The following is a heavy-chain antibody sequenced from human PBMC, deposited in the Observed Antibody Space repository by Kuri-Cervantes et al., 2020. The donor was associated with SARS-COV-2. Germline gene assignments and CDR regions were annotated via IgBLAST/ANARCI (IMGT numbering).Heavy chain of an antibody. CDR1: GFTFTTYA. J-gene: IGHJ4*02. D-gene: IGHD3-10*01. V-gene: IGHV3-23*01. Sequence: GGSLRLSCAASGFTFTTYAMTWVRQAPGKGLEWVSDITGSGGATRYADSVKGRFTISRDNAKNTVYLQMNSLRAEDTAVYYCARGFALIEAGSDPFDYWGQGTQVTVSS. CDR2: ITGSGGAT. CDR3: ARGFALIEAGSDPFDY.